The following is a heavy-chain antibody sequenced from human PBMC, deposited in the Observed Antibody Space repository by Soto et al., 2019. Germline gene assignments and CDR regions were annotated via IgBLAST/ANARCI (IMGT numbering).Heavy chain of an antibody. CDR1: GFTFSSYA. CDR2: ISSNGGRT. V-gene: IGHV3-64*01. J-gene: IGHJ3*02. CDR3: AREGLRDAFDI. D-gene: IGHD6-19*01. Sequence: EVQLVESGGGLVQPGGSLRLSCAASGFTFSSYAMHWVRQAPGKGLEYVSAISSNGGRTYYANSVKGRFTISRDNSKTTLYLQMGSLRAEDMAVYYCAREGLRDAFDIWGQGTMVTVSS.